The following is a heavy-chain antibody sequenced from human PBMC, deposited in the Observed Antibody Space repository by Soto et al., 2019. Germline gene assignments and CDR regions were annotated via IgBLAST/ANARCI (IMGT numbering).Heavy chain of an antibody. CDR3: AKDITVKGRAVITRFIFDY. CDR2: ISWNSGNI. V-gene: IGHV3-9*01. Sequence: LRLSCAASGFTFDVYAMHWVRQAPGKGLEWVSGISWNSGNIGYADSVKGRFIISRDNAKNSLYLQMNSLRAEDTALYYYAKDITVKGRAVITRFIFDYWGQGTLVTVSS. J-gene: IGHJ4*02. D-gene: IGHD2-2*02. CDR1: GFTFDVYA.